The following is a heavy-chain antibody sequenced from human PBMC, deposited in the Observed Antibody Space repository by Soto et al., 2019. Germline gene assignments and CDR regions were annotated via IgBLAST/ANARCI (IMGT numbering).Heavy chain of an antibody. CDR1: GYTFTSYG. V-gene: IGHV1-18*01. D-gene: IGHD2-21*01. CDR3: AREAYCGGDCSDDAFDI. CDR2: ISAYNGNT. Sequence: ASLKVSCKASGYTFTSYGISWVRQAPGQGLEWMGWISAYNGNTNYAQKLQGRVTMTTDTSTSTAYMELRSLRSDDTAVYYCAREAYCGGDCSDDAFDIWGQGTMVTVSS. J-gene: IGHJ3*02.